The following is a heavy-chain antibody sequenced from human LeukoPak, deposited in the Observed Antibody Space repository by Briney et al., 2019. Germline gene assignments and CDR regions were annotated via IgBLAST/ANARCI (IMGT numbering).Heavy chain of an antibody. Sequence: SVTVSCKASGYTFTGYYMHWVRQAPGQGLEWMGCINPNNGDPHYAQKFQGSVTMTRDTSISTAYMELSSLRSDDTAFYYCTRDASRTHFDSWGQGTLVTVSS. D-gene: IGHD6-13*01. J-gene: IGHJ4*02. CDR3: TRDASRTHFDS. V-gene: IGHV1-2*02. CDR2: INPNNGDP. CDR1: GYTFTGYY.